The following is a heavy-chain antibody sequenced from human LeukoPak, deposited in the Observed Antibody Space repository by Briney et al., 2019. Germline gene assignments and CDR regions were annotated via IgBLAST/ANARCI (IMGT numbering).Heavy chain of an antibody. J-gene: IGHJ3*02. CDR3: AAELNYYYDSSGYYFDAFDI. Sequence: ASVKVSCKTSGFTFSTSGIQWVRQARGQRLKWIGWIVVGSGNTKYAQKFQERVTITRDMFTSTAYMELSSLRSEDTAVYYCAAELNYYYDSSGYYFDAFDIWGQGTMVTVSS. V-gene: IGHV1-58*02. D-gene: IGHD3-22*01. CDR2: IVVGSGNT. CDR1: GFTFSTSG.